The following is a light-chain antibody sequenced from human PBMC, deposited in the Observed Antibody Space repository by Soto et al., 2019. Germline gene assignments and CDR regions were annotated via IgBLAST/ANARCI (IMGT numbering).Light chain of an antibody. CDR2: GAS. V-gene: IGKV3-20*01. CDR1: QSVSSH. Sequence: EIVLTHSPATLSLSPGERATLSCRASQSVSSHLAWFQQRPGQAPRLLIYGASSRATGIPDRFSGSGSGTDFTLTISRLEPEDFAVYYCQQYGSSPTFGQGTKVDIK. J-gene: IGKJ1*01. CDR3: QQYGSSPT.